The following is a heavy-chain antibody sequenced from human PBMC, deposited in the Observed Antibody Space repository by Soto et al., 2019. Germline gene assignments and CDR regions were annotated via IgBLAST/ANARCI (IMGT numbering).Heavy chain of an antibody. CDR3: ARSSPVLRYFDWLPYYYYGMDV. J-gene: IGHJ6*02. D-gene: IGHD3-9*01. V-gene: IGHV4-39*01. CDR2: IYYSGST. Sequence: SEPQSLTCTVSGGSIISSGCYWSWISKPPGKGLEWIGSIYYSGSTYYNPSLKSRVTISVDTSKNQFSLKLSSVTAADTAVYYCARSSPVLRYFDWLPYYYYGMDVWGQGTTVTVSS. CDR1: GGSIISSGCY.